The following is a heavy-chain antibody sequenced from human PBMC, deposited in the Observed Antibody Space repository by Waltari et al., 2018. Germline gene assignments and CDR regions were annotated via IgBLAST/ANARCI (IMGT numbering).Heavy chain of an antibody. Sequence: QVQLVQSGAEVKKPGASVKVSCKASGYTFTGYYMHWVRQAPGQGLEWMGRINPNSGDTNYAQKVQGRGTMTRDTSISTAYMELSRLRSDDTAVYYCAITRSSFDIWGQGTMVTVSS. J-gene: IGHJ3*02. CDR2: INPNSGDT. CDR3: AITRSSFDI. CDR1: GYTFTGYY. V-gene: IGHV1-2*06.